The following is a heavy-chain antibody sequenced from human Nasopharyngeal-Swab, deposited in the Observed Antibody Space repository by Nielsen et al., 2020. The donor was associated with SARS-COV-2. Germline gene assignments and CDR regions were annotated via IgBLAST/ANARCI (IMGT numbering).Heavy chain of an antibody. CDR2: IIPIFGTT. J-gene: IGHJ6*02. D-gene: IGHD3-9*01. V-gene: IGHV1-69*01. Sequence: WVRQAPGQGLEWMGGIIPIFGTTDYAQKFQGTVTITADESTSTVYMELNSLRFEDTAVYYCAKGVRYFDFLPPNTYYYYGLDLWGQGITVTVSS. CDR3: AKGVRYFDFLPPNTYYYYGLDL.